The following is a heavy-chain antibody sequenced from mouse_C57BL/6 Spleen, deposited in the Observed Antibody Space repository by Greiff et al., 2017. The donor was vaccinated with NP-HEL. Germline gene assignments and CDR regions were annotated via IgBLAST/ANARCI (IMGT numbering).Heavy chain of an antibody. CDR1: GFTFSSYA. D-gene: IGHD1-1*01. CDR2: ISSGGDYI. J-gene: IGHJ1*03. CDR3: TREQTVVARGYFDV. V-gene: IGHV5-9-1*02. Sequence: EVKVVESGEGLVKPGGSLKLSCAASGFTFSSYAMSWVRQTPEKRLEWVAYISSGGDYIYYADTVTGRFTFSRDNSRNTLYLQMSSLKSEDTAMYYCTREQTVVARGYFDVWGTGTTVTVSS.